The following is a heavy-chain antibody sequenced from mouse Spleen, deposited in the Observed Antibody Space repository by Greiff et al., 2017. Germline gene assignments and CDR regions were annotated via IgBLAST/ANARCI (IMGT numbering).Heavy chain of an antibody. CDR1: GYAFSSSW. D-gene: IGHD2-14*01. CDR3: ASGNYRYFDY. J-gene: IGHJ2*01. CDR2: IYPGDGDT. Sequence: QVQLQQSGPELVKPGASVKISCKASGYAFSSSWMNWVKQRPGKGLEWIGRIYPGDGDTNYNGKFKGKATLTADKSSSTAYMQLSSLTSEDSAVYFCASGNYRYFDYWGQGTTLTVSS. V-gene: IGHV1-82*01.